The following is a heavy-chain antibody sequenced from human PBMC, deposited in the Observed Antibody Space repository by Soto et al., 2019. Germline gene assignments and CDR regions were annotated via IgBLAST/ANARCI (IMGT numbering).Heavy chain of an antibody. J-gene: IGHJ4*02. CDR3: SRQARISSDYFDF. CDR1: GFTVSSYW. D-gene: IGHD6-6*01. V-gene: IGHV3-7*01. CDR2: IKQDGGEK. Sequence: EVQLVESGGGLVQPGGSLRLSCAASGFTVSSYWMSWVRQAPGKGLEWVANIKQDGGEKYYVGSVKGRFTISRDNAKTSLYLQMNSLRAEDTAVYYCSRQARISSDYFDFWGQGTLVTVSS.